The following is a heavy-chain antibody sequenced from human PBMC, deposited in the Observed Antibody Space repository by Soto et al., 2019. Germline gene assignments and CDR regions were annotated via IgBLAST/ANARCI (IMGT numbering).Heavy chain of an antibody. CDR2: INAGNGNT. Sequence: QVQLVQSGAEVKKPGASVKVSCKASGYTFTSYAMHWVRQAPGQRLEWMGWINAGNGNTKYSQKFQGRVTITRDTSASTAYMELSSLRSEDTAVYYCARDGVQLKRHEYYYYYMDVWGKGTTVTVSS. CDR3: ARDGVQLKRHEYYYYYMDV. V-gene: IGHV1-3*01. D-gene: IGHD1-1*01. CDR1: GYTFTSYA. J-gene: IGHJ6*03.